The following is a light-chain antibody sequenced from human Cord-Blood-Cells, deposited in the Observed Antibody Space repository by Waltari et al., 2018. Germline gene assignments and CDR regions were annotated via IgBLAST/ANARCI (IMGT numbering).Light chain of an antibody. Sequence: QSALTQPRPVSGSPGQSVTISCTGTSSDVGGYNYVSWYQQHPGKAPKLMTYDVSKRPSGLPDRFSGSKSGNTASLTISGLQAEDEADYYCCSYAGSYTWVFGGGTKLTVL. V-gene: IGLV2-11*01. CDR3: CSYAGSYTWV. CDR1: SSDVGGYNY. CDR2: DVS. J-gene: IGLJ3*02.